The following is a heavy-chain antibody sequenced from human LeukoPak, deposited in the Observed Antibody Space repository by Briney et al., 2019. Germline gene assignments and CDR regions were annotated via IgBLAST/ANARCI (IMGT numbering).Heavy chain of an antibody. CDR3: ARGRYYDNSGYTFDH. V-gene: IGHV4-30-4*08. CDR2: IYYSGSA. D-gene: IGHD3-22*01. Sequence: SQTLSLTCTVSGGSISSGNYYWSWIRQPPGQGLEWIGYIYYSGSAYYNPSLKSRVTISVDTSKNQFSLSLTSLGAADTTVYYCARGRYYDNSGYTFDHWGQGSLVTVSS. CDR1: GGSISSGNYY. J-gene: IGHJ4*02.